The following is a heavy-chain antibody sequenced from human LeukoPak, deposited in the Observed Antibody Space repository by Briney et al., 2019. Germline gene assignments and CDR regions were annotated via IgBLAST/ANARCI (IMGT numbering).Heavy chain of an antibody. Sequence: GGSLRLSCAASGFTFSSYAMHWVRQAPGKGLEWVAVISYDGSNKYYADSVKGRFTISRDNSKNTLYLQMNSLRAEDTAVYYCARAPQQLEAQDIWGQGTMVTVSS. V-gene: IGHV3-30*14. CDR2: ISYDGSNK. CDR3: ARAPQQLEAQDI. CDR1: GFTFSSYA. D-gene: IGHD6-13*01. J-gene: IGHJ3*02.